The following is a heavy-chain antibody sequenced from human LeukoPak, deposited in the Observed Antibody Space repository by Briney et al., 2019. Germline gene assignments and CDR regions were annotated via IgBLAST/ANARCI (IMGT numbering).Heavy chain of an antibody. CDR1: GGSVSSYY. V-gene: IGHV4-59*02. D-gene: IGHD1-7*01. J-gene: IGHJ6*02. CDR3: ARDNWNYGSSMDV. CDR2: IYYSGST. Sequence: SETLSLTCTVSGGSVSSYYWSWLRQPPGKGLEWLGYIYYSGSTNYNPSLKSRVTISVDTSKNQFSLKLSSVTAADTAVYHCARDNWNYGSSMDVWGQGTTVTVSS.